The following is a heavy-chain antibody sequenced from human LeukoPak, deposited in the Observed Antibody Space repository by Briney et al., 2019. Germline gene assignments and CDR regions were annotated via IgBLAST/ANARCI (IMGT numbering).Heavy chain of an antibody. CDR2: VRNKPNGYTT. CDR3: TRVRHGDYFDY. V-gene: IGHV3-72*01. D-gene: IGHD4-17*01. CDR1: GFSISDHY. Sequence: GGSLRLSCAASGFSISDHYMDWVRQAPGKGLEWVGRVRNKPNGYTTDYGTSVKGRFIISRDDSKNSLYLQMNSLTSEDTAVYYCTRVRHGDYFDYWGQGTLVSVSS. J-gene: IGHJ4*02.